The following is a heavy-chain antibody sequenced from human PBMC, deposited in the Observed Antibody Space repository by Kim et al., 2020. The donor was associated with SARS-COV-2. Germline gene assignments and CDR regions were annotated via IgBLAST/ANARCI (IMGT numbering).Heavy chain of an antibody. CDR1: GFTFRNSW. J-gene: IGHJ6*01. V-gene: IGHV3-7*01. CDR2: IQQDGSEK. Sequence: GGSLRLSCAASGFTFRNSWMSWVRQAPGKGLEWVASIQQDGSEKKYVDSVKGLFTLSRDNAKNSLYLEMSGLRAEDTAVFYCARGRGMDVWGQGTTVTVSS. CDR3: ARGRGMDV.